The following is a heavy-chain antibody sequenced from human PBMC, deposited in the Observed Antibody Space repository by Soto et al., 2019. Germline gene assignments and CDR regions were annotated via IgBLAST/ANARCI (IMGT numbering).Heavy chain of an antibody. CDR2: INHSGST. CDR1: GGSFSGYY. Sequence: QVQLQQWGAGLLKPSETLSLTCAVYGGSFSGYYWSWIRQPPGKGLEWIGEINHSGSTNYNPSLKSRVTIPVDTSKNQFSLKLSSVTAADTAVYYCARAPGGDCSGGSCYRWFDPWGQGTLVTVSS. J-gene: IGHJ5*02. CDR3: ARAPGGDCSGGSCYRWFDP. V-gene: IGHV4-34*01. D-gene: IGHD2-15*01.